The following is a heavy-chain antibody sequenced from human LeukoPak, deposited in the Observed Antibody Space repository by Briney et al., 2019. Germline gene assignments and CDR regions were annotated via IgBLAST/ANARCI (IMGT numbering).Heavy chain of an antibody. V-gene: IGHV3-30*04. J-gene: IGHJ4*02. CDR3: AKVSEMATNDY. CDR1: GFPFTSYA. D-gene: IGHD5-24*01. CDR2: ISYDGSNT. Sequence: GRSLRLSCAASGFPFTSYAMHWVRQAPGKGLEWVAVISYDGSNTYYADSVKGRFTISRDNSKNTLYLQMNSLRAEDTAVYYCAKVSEMATNDYWGQGTLVTVSS.